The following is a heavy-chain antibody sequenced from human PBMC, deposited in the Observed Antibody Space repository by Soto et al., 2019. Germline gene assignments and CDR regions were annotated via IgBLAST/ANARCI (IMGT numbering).Heavy chain of an antibody. CDR2: IYYYGNS. CDR1: GGSITSSSHY. J-gene: IGHJ4*02. D-gene: IGHD6-6*01. CDR3: ARSSIAPRLFMYPFDY. V-gene: IGHV4-39*01. Sequence: SETLSLTCTVSGGSITSSSHYWGWIRQAPGKGLLCIGYIYYYGNSYYNPSLKSRVTISLDTFNIQFSLRLNSVTAADSAVYYCARSSIAPRLFMYPFDYWGQGTLVTVSS.